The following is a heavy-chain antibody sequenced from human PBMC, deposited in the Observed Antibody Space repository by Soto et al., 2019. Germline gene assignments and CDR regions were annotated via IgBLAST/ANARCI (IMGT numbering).Heavy chain of an antibody. Sequence: PGGSLRLSCAASGFTVSSNYITWVRQAPGKGLEWVSVIYSGSSTYYADSVKGRFTISRDNSKNTVYLQMNSLRADDTAVYYCATFVITGRRKAGFAPWGQGTRVT. CDR3: ATFVITGRRKAGFAP. D-gene: IGHD3-16*02. J-gene: IGHJ5*02. CDR2: IYSGSST. V-gene: IGHV3-66*01. CDR1: GFTVSSNY.